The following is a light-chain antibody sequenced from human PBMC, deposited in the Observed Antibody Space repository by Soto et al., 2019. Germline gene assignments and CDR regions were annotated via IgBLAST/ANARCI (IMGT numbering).Light chain of an antibody. CDR2: GAS. Sequence: EIVLTQSPGTLSLSPGERATLSCRPSESVSSIYLAWFQQKPGQAPRLLIYGASSRATGIPDRFSGSGSGTDFTLTINRLEPEDFAVYYCQHYGSSQTFGQGTKLEIK. J-gene: IGKJ2*01. V-gene: IGKV3-20*01. CDR1: ESVSSIY. CDR3: QHYGSSQT.